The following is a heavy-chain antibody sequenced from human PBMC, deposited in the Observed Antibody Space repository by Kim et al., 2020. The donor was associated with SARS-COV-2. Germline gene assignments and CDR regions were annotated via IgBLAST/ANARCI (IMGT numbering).Heavy chain of an antibody. CDR3: AADYIGVINYFDY. D-gene: IGHD4-4*01. Sequence: NYADSVKGRFTISRDNSKNMLYLQMNSLRSEDTAMYYCAADYIGVINYFDYWGEGTLVTVST. V-gene: IGHV3-NL1*01. J-gene: IGHJ4*02.